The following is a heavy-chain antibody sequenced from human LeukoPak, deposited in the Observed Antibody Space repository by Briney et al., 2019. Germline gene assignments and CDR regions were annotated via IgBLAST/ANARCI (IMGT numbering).Heavy chain of an antibody. V-gene: IGHV4-59*08. CDR1: GGSISSYY. D-gene: IGHD2-15*01. J-gene: IGHJ5*02. CDR3: ARHFGRYCSGGSCSSNWFDP. Sequence: PSETLSLTCTDSGGSISSYYWSWIRQPPGKGLEGIGYIYYSGRTNYNPSLKSRVTISVDTSKNQFSLRLSSVTAADTAVYYCARHFGRYCSGGSCSSNWFDPWGQGTLVTVSS. CDR2: IYYSGRT.